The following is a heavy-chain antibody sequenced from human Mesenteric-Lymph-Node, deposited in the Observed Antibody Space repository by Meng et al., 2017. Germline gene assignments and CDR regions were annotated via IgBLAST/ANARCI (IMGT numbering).Heavy chain of an antibody. J-gene: IGHJ4*02. V-gene: IGHV1-24*01. D-gene: IGHD3-22*01. CDR2: FDPEDGET. Sequence: ASVKVSCKVSGYTLTDLSMHWVRQAPGKGLEWMGGFDPEDGETLYAQKFQGRVTMTEDTSTDTAYMELSSLRSEDTAVYYCATDIRYYYDGSVYYPLKDWGQGTLVTVSS. CDR3: ATDIRYYYDGSVYYPLKD. CDR1: GYTLTDLS.